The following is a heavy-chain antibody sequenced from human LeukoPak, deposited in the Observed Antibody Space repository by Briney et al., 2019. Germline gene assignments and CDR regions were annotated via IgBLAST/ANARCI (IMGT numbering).Heavy chain of an antibody. D-gene: IGHD3-3*01. Sequence: GGSLRLSCAASGFTFSSYAMSWVRQAPGKGLEWVSAISGSGGSTYYADPVKGRFTISRDNSKNTLYLQMNSLRAEDTAVYYCAKDSSYDFWSGYSDYYYGMDVWGQGTTVTVSS. J-gene: IGHJ6*02. V-gene: IGHV3-23*01. CDR2: ISGSGGST. CDR1: GFTFSSYA. CDR3: AKDSSYDFWSGYSDYYYGMDV.